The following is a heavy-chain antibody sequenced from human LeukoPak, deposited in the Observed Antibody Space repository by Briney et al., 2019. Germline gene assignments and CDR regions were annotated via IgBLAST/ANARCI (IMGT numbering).Heavy chain of an antibody. V-gene: IGHV4-34*01. CDR3: ARHVARYGSWSYDY. J-gene: IGHJ4*02. CDR1: GGSFSGYY. Sequence: PSETLSLTCAVYGGSFSGYYWSWIRQPPGKGLEWIGEINHSGSTNYNPSLKSRVTISVDTSKNQFSLKLSSVTAADTAVYYCARHVARYGSWSYDYWGQGTLVTVSS. CDR2: INHSGST. D-gene: IGHD3-10*01.